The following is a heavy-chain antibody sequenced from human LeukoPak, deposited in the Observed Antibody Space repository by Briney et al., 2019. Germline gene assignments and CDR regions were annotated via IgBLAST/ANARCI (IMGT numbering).Heavy chain of an antibody. Sequence: PSETLSLTCTVSGGSISSYYWSWIRQPPGKGLEWIGYIYYSGSTNYNPSLKSRVTISVDTSKNQFSLKLSSVTAADTAVYYCARHGDDAFDIWGQGTMVTVSS. CDR1: GGSISSYY. CDR3: ARHGDDAFDI. V-gene: IGHV4-59*01. CDR2: IYYSGST. D-gene: IGHD3-10*01. J-gene: IGHJ3*02.